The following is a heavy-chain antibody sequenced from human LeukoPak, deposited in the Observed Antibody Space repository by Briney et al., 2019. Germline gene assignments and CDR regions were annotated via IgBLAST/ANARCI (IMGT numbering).Heavy chain of an antibody. J-gene: IGHJ4*02. CDR1: GFTLSSYW. D-gene: IGHD3-10*01. Sequence: GGPLRLSCAASGFTLSSYWVHWVRQPPGKGLMWLSRTNEDGSYADYADSVRGRFTISRDNAKNTVYLQMNSLRTEDTAVYFCGRINYNGGYWGRGTLVTVSS. CDR3: GRINYNGGY. CDR2: TNEDGSYA. V-gene: IGHV3-74*01.